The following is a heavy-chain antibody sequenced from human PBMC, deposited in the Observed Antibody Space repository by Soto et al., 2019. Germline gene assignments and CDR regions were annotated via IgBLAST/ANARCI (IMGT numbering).Heavy chain of an antibody. Sequence: GGSLRLSCAASGFTFSSYGMHRVRQAPGKGLEWVAVIWYDGSNKYYADSVKGRFTISRDNSKNTLYLQMNSLRAEDTAVYYCARGGPLTYNWFAPWGPGTLVTGSS. J-gene: IGHJ5*02. CDR2: IWYDGSNK. CDR1: GFTFSSYG. CDR3: ARGGPLTYNWFAP. V-gene: IGHV3-33*01.